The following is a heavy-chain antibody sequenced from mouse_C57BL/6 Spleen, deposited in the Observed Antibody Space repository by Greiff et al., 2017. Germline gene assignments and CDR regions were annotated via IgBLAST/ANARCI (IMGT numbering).Heavy chain of an antibody. CDR3: ARERDYYGSSLYYAMDY. D-gene: IGHD1-1*01. J-gene: IGHJ4*01. CDR2: IYPGSGNT. V-gene: IGHV1-76*01. CDR1: GYTFTDYY. Sequence: QVHVKQSGAELVRPGASVKLSCKASGYTFTDYYINWVKQRPGQGLEWISRIYPGSGNTYYNEKFKGKATLTAEKSSSTAYMQLSSLTSEDSAVYFCARERDYYGSSLYYAMDYWGQGTSVTVSS.